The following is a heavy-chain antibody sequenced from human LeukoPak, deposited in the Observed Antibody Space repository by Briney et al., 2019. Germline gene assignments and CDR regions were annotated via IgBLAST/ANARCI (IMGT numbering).Heavy chain of an antibody. Sequence: SEAPFPPLAVFGGAFSGFYWGLIRPPPREGLGVIGGIKNSGSTNYNPSLKSRVTISVDTSKNQFSLKLSSVTAADTAVYYCARVGRAARRYLVVGGAQHAFDIWGQGTMVTVSS. J-gene: IGHJ3*02. CDR1: GGAFSGFY. CDR3: ARVGRAARRYLVVGGAQHAFDI. CDR2: IKNSGST. D-gene: IGHD6-6*01. V-gene: IGHV4-34*01.